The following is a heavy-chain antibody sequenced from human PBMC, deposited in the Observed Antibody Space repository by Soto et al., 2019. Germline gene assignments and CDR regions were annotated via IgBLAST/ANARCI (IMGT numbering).Heavy chain of an antibody. V-gene: IGHV1-69*06. Sequence: QVQLVQSGAEVKKPGSSVKVSCKASGGTFSSYAISWVRQAPGQGLEWMGGIIPIFGTANYAQKFQGRVTITTDKSTSTAYMELNNLRSEGKAVYYCARVGGTDIVVVPAEFDYWGQGTLVTVSS. CDR1: GGTFSSYA. CDR3: ARVGGTDIVVVPAEFDY. J-gene: IGHJ4*02. CDR2: IIPIFGTA. D-gene: IGHD2-2*01.